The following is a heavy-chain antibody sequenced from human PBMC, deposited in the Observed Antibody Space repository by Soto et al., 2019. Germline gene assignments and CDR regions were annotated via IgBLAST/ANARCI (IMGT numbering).Heavy chain of an antibody. V-gene: IGHV3-30*18. CDR3: AKGGGKVATPFDP. Sequence: QVQLVESGGGVVQPGRSLRLSCVASGFTFSRSDMHWVRQAPGKGLEWVALISYDGSNKYYADSVKGRFTISRDNSKNTLYLQMNSLRPEDTAVYYGAKGGGKVATPFDPWGQGTLITVSS. D-gene: IGHD5-12*01. J-gene: IGHJ5*02. CDR2: ISYDGSNK. CDR1: GFTFSRSD.